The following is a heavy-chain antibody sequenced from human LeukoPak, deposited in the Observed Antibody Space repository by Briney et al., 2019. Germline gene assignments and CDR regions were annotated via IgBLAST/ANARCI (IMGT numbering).Heavy chain of an antibody. Sequence: GASVKVSCKDSEYTFTSYAMNWVRQAPGQGLEWMGWINTNTGNPTYAQGFTGRFVFSLDTSVSTAYLQISSLKAEDTAVYYCARVKYADFSDYWGQGTLVTVSS. CDR2: INTNTGNP. D-gene: IGHD4-17*01. J-gene: IGHJ4*02. CDR3: ARVKYADFSDY. V-gene: IGHV7-4-1*02. CDR1: EYTFTSYA.